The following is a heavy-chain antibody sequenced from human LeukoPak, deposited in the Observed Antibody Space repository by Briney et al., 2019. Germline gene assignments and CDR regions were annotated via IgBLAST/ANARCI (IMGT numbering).Heavy chain of an antibody. Sequence: GGSLRLSCAASGFTFSSYWMHWVRHAPGKGLVWVSHIDSDGSGTTYGDSAKGRFTISRDNAKNTLYLQMNSLRAEDTAVYYCARGTAAAAGIDYWGQGILVTVSS. CDR3: ARGTAAAAGIDY. CDR2: IDSDGSGT. J-gene: IGHJ4*02. V-gene: IGHV3-74*01. CDR1: GFTFSSYW. D-gene: IGHD6-13*01.